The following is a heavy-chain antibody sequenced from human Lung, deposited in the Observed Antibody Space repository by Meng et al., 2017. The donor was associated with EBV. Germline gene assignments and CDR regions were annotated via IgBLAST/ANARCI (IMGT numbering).Heavy chain of an antibody. CDR1: GGSMSSGDYY. Sequence: QVQLQASGPGLVTPSQTPSLTCTVSGGSMSSGDYYWSWIRQPPGKGLEWIGYIYYSGSTYYNPSLKSRVTISVDTSKNQFSLKLSSVTAADTAVYYCARDSDSAYSLGYWGQGTLVTSPQ. D-gene: IGHD2-21*01. CDR3: ARDSDSAYSLGY. V-gene: IGHV4-30-4*01. CDR2: IYYSGST. J-gene: IGHJ4*02.